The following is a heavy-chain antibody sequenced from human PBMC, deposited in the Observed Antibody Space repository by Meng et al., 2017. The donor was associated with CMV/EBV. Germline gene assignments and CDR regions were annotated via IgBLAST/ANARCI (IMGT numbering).Heavy chain of an antibody. CDR1: GGSFSGYY. D-gene: IGHD2-15*01. J-gene: IGHJ4*02. V-gene: IGHV4-34*01. CDR2: INHSGST. Sequence: VQRQQWGAGLLKPSETLARTCAVYGGSFSGYYWSWIRQPPGKGLEWIGEINHSGSTNYNPSLKSRVTISVDTSKNQFSLKLSSVTAADTAVYYCASSLTYPDYWGQGTLVTVSS. CDR3: ASSLTYPDY.